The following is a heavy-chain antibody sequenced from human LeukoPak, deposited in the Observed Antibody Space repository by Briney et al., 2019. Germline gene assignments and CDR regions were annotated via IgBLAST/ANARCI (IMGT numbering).Heavy chain of an antibody. Sequence: ASVKVSCKASGYTFSGNNIHWVRQAPGQGLEWMGWINSNTGVTGYAQKFQGRVTMTRDTSISTAYMELGGLISDDTAVYYCARDRALWFMDGGSDAFDVWGQGTRVTVSS. V-gene: IGHV1-2*02. J-gene: IGHJ3*01. CDR3: ARDRALWFMDGGSDAFDV. D-gene: IGHD2-8*02. CDR2: INSNTGVT. CDR1: GYTFSGNN.